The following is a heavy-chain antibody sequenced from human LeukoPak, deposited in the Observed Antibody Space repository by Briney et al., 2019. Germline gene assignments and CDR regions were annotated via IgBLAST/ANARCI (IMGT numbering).Heavy chain of an antibody. V-gene: IGHV3-48*03. CDR2: ISSSGSTI. D-gene: IGHD5-18*01. CDR1: GFTFSSYE. CDR3: ARENTAMADYYYYYMDV. Sequence: GGSLRLSCAASGFTFSSYEMNWVRQAPGKGLEWVSYISSSGSTIYYADSVKGRFTISRDNAKNSLYLQMNSLRAEDTAVYYCARENTAMADYYYYYMDVWGKGTTVTASS. J-gene: IGHJ6*03.